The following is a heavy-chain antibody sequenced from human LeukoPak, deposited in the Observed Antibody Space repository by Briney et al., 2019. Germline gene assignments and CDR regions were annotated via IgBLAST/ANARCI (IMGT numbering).Heavy chain of an antibody. D-gene: IGHD3-10*01. Sequence: GGSLRLSCAASGFTFSSYAMNWVRQAPGKGLEWVAVTSNDGNNKYYADSVKGRFTISRDISKNTLYVQMNGLRAEDTAVYYCASAPRDYYFGSGSMGSYFDYWGQGTLVTVSS. CDR3: ASAPRDYYFGSGSMGSYFDY. CDR2: TSNDGNNK. CDR1: GFTFSSYA. V-gene: IGHV3-30-3*01. J-gene: IGHJ4*02.